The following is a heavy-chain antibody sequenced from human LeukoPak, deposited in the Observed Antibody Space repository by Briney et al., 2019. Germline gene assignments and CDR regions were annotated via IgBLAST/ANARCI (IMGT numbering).Heavy chain of an antibody. D-gene: IGHD5-12*01. J-gene: IGHJ4*02. CDR1: GYTFINYG. CDR2: INPNSGGT. V-gene: IGHV1-2*06. Sequence: ASVKVSSKASGYTFINYGIAWVRQAPGQELEWMGRINPNSGGTNYAQKFQGRVTMTRDTSISTAYMELSRLRSDDTAVYYCARGSGYDVDYWGQGTLVTVSS. CDR3: ARGSGYDVDY.